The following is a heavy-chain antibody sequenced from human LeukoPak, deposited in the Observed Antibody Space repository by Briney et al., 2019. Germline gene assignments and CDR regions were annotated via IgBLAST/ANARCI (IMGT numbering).Heavy chain of an antibody. CDR2: ILYDGSNK. CDR1: GFTFSSYG. V-gene: IGHV3-30*02. J-gene: IGHJ4*02. Sequence: GGSLRLSXAASGFTFSSYGMHWVRQAPGKGLEWVAFILYDGSNKYYADSVKGRFTISRDNSKNTLYLQMNSLRAEDTAVYYCAKDDLAYCGGDCYSNTDYWGQGTLVTVSS. CDR3: AKDDLAYCGGDCYSNTDY. D-gene: IGHD2-21*01.